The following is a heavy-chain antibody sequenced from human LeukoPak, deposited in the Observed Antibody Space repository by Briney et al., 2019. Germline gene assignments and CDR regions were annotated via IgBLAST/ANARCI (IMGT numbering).Heavy chain of an antibody. D-gene: IGHD3-10*01. Sequence: GGTLRLSCAASGFTFSSYWMSWVRQAPGKGLEWVANIKHDGSDKYYVDSVKGRFTIPRDNAKNSLYLQMNSLRAEDTAMYYCARDLWFGEFPYYFDQWGQGTLVTVSS. CDR3: ARDLWFGEFPYYFDQ. V-gene: IGHV3-7*01. J-gene: IGHJ4*02. CDR2: IKHDGSDK. CDR1: GFTFSSYW.